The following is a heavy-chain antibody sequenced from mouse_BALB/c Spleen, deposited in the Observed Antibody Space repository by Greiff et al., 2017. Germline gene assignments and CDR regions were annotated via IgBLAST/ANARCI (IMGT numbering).Heavy chain of an antibody. Sequence: EVKLVESGGGLVQPGGSRKLSCAASGFTFSSFGMHWVRQAPEKGLEWVAYISSGSSTIYYADTVKGRFTISRDNPKNTLFLQMTSLRSEDTAMYYCARVDYGFDYWGQGTTLTVSS. J-gene: IGHJ2*01. CDR1: GFTFSSFG. CDR3: ARVDYGFDY. D-gene: IGHD1-1*01. CDR2: ISSGSSTI. V-gene: IGHV5-17*02.